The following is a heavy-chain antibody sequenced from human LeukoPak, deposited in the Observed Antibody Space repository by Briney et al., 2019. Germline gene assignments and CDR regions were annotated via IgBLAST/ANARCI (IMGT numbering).Heavy chain of an antibody. CDR3: AKERVTTTAFAY. Sequence: GGSLRLSCAASGFTFSTYAVSWIRQAPGKGLEWVSIISGSGGRTYYADSVKGRFTISRDNSKNTLYLQMNSLRAEDTAVYYCAKERVTTTAFAYWGQGTLVTVSS. J-gene: IGHJ4*02. V-gene: IGHV3-23*01. D-gene: IGHD1-1*01. CDR2: ISGSGGRT. CDR1: GFTFSTYA.